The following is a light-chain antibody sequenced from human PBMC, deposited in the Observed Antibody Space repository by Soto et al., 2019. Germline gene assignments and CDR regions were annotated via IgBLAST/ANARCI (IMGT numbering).Light chain of an antibody. Sequence: DIQMTQSPSTLSASVGDRVTITCRASQSNSSWLAWYQQKPGKAPKLLIYEASSSEIGVPPRFSGSGFGTEFTLTISSLQPEDSATYYCQYYKEHSTFGQGTRLEIK. V-gene: IGKV1-5*03. CDR3: QYYKEHST. CDR2: EAS. CDR1: QSNSSW. J-gene: IGKJ1*01.